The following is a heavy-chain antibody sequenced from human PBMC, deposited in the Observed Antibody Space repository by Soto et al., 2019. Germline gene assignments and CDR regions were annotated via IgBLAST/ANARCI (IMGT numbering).Heavy chain of an antibody. CDR2: ISGSGGST. D-gene: IGHD2-2*01. Sequence: GSLRLSCAASGFTFSSYAMSWVRQAPGKGLEWVSAISGSGGSTYYADSVKGRFTISRDNSKNTLYLQMNSLRAEDTAVYYCAKGDRLVVVPGSWFDPWGQGTLVTVSS. J-gene: IGHJ5*02. CDR3: AKGDRLVVVPGSWFDP. CDR1: GFTFSSYA. V-gene: IGHV3-23*01.